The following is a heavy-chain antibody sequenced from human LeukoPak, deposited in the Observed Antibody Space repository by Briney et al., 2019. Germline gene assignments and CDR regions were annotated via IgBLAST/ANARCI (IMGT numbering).Heavy chain of an antibody. V-gene: IGHV3-23*01. CDR3: AKDSSTSCHD. CDR2: ISPGGGTT. J-gene: IGHJ4*02. D-gene: IGHD2-2*01. CDR1: GFAFGSEA. Sequence: GGSLRLSCAVSGFAFGSEAMSWVRQSPARGLEWVASISPGGGTTYYADYVKGRFTISRDNSKNTLYLQMNSLRAEDTAVYYCAKDSSTSCHDWGQGTLVTVSS.